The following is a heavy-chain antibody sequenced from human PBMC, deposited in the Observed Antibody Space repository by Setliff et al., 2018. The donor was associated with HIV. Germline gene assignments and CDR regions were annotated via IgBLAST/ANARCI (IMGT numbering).Heavy chain of an antibody. Sequence: ASVKVSCKASGYTFTSHYMHWVRQAPGQGLEWMGIINPSGDRTTYTKKFQGRVTMTTDTSTSTAYMELRSLRSDDTAVYYCARGYCNNGFCQSFDYWGQGTLVTVSS. J-gene: IGHJ4*02. CDR1: GYTFTSHY. V-gene: IGHV1-46*01. CDR3: ARGYCNNGFCQSFDY. D-gene: IGHD2-8*01. CDR2: INPSGDRT.